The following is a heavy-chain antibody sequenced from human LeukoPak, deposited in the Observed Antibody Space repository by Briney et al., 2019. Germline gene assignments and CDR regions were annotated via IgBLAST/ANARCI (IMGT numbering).Heavy chain of an antibody. Sequence: SETLSLTCAVYGGSFSGYYWSWIRQSPGKGLEWIGSIYYSGSTYYNPSLKSRVTISVDTSKNQFSLKLSSVTAADTAVYYCASLLGELSKTYYYYYYMDVWGKGTTVTISS. V-gene: IGHV4-34*01. CDR2: IYYSGST. J-gene: IGHJ6*03. D-gene: IGHD3-10*01. CDR3: ASLLGELSKTYYYYYYMDV. CDR1: GGSFSGYY.